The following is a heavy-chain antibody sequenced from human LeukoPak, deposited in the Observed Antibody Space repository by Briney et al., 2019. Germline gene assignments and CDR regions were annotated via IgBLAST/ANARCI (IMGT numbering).Heavy chain of an antibody. CDR3: ARVTEIPGWFDP. D-gene: IGHD2-21*01. Sequence: SETLSLTCTVSGGSISSGDYYWSWIRQPPGKGLEWIGYIYYSGSTYYNPSLKSRVTISVDTSKNQFSLKLSSVTAADTAVYYCARVTEIPGWFDPWGQGTLVTVSS. CDR2: IYYSGST. J-gene: IGHJ5*02. V-gene: IGHV4-30-4*01. CDR1: GGSISSGDYY.